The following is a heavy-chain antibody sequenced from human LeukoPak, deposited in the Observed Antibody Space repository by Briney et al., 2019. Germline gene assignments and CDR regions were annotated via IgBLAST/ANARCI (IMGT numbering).Heavy chain of an antibody. CDR3: AVTMTTVTTGDY. CDR2: INPNSGGT. CDR1: GYTFTGYY. Sequence: ASVKVSCKASGYTFTGYYMHWVRQAPGQGLEWMGWINPNSGGTNYAQKFQGRVTMTRDTSISTAYMELSRLRSDDTAVYYCAVTMTTVTTGDYWGQGTLVTVSS. J-gene: IGHJ4*02. D-gene: IGHD4-17*01. V-gene: IGHV1-2*02.